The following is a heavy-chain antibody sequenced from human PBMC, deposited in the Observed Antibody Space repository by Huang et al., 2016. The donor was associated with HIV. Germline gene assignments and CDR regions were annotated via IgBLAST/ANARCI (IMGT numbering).Heavy chain of an antibody. CDR1: GGTFSKYA. V-gene: IGHV1-69*13. Sequence: QVQLVQSGAEVKTPGSSVKVSCKASGGTFSKYAISWVRQAPGQGLEWMGGNVRMFGTPNYARKFQGRVTITADDSTSTTYVEVGSLRAEDTALYYCARGQLGSYGDYDVLYWGQGTLVTVSS. D-gene: IGHD4-17*01. CDR2: NVRMFGTP. J-gene: IGHJ4*02. CDR3: ARGQLGSYGDYDVLY.